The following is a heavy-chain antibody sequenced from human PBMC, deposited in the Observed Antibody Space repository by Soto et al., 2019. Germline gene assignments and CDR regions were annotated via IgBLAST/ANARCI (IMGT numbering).Heavy chain of an antibody. CDR3: AREGEGWERPYYFDY. J-gene: IGHJ4*02. CDR2: INAGNGNT. V-gene: IGHV1-3*01. CDR1: GYTFTSYA. D-gene: IGHD1-26*01. Sequence: ASVKVSCKASGYTFTSYAMHWVRQAPGQRLEWMGWINAGNGNTKYSQKFQGRVTITRDTSASTAYMELSSLRSEDTAVYYCAREGEGWERPYYFDYWGQGTLVTVSS.